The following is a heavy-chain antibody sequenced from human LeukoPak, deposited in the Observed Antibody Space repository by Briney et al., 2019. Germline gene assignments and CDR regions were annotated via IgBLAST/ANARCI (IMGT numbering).Heavy chain of an antibody. D-gene: IGHD3-10*01. Sequence: GGSLRLSCAASGFSVSSNYMSWVRQAPGKGLEWVSLIYSGGSTYYADSVKGRFTISRDNSKNTLYLQMNSLRAEDTAVYYCASRYHNYYGSPFPLSDWGQGTLVTVSS. CDR2: IYSGGST. CDR1: GFSVSSNY. CDR3: ASRYHNYYGSPFPLSD. V-gene: IGHV3-66*01. J-gene: IGHJ4*02.